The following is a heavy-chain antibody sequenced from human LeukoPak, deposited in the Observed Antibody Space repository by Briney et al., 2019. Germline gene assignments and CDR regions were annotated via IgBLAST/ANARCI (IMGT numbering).Heavy chain of an antibody. D-gene: IGHD2-15*01. V-gene: IGHV3-21*01. Sequence: TGGSLRLSCAASGFTFRVYTMNWVRQAPGKGLEWVSSISSGSTYIYYADSMRGRFTISRDNAKNSLYLQMNSLRAEDTAIYYCARFSGRNWGQGTLVTVSS. CDR2: ISSGSTYI. J-gene: IGHJ4*02. CDR3: ARFSGRN. CDR1: GFTFRVYT.